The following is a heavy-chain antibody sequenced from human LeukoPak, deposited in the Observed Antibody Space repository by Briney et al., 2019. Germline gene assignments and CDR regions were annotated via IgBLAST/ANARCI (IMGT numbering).Heavy chain of an antibody. CDR1: GGTFSSYA. Sequence: ASVKVSCKASGGTFSSYAISWVRQAPGQGLEWMGRIIPIFGIANYAQKFQGRVTITTDESTSTAYMELSSLRSEDTAVYYCAREGRGYSYGYWGQGTLVTVSS. CDR2: IIPIFGIA. J-gene: IGHJ4*02. V-gene: IGHV1-69*05. D-gene: IGHD5-18*01. CDR3: AREGRGYSYGY.